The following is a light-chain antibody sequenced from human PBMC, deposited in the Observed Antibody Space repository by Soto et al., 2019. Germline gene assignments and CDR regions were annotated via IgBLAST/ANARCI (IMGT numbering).Light chain of an antibody. CDR2: GAS. Sequence: EIVITQSPATLSLCAVERATLSCRASQSITSSLAWYQQKPGQAPRLLIYGASTRATGIPPRFSGSGSGTEFTLTISSLQPEDFAVYYCQQYNSWPPWTFGQGTKVDIK. J-gene: IGKJ1*01. CDR1: QSITSS. CDR3: QQYNSWPPWT. V-gene: IGKV3-15*01.